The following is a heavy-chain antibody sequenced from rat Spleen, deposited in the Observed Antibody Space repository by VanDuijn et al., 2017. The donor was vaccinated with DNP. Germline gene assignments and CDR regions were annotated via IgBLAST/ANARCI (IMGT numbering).Heavy chain of an antibody. Sequence: EVQLVESGGDLVQPGRSLKLSCAASGFTFSDYYMAWVRQAPKKGLEWVASISASGDSTSYRDSVRGRFTISRDTAKSILYLQMDSLRSEDTATYYCAREGGYGSYGLWFAYWGQGTLVTVSS. V-gene: IGHV5-25*01. CDR1: GFTFSDYY. CDR2: ISASGDST. D-gene: IGHD1-3*01. CDR3: AREGGYGSYGLWFAY. J-gene: IGHJ3*01.